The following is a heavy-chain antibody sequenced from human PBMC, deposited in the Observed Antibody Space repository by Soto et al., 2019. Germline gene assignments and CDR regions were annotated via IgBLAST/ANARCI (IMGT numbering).Heavy chain of an antibody. CDR2: TYYKSKWNN. V-gene: IGHV6-1*01. D-gene: IGHD3-10*01. CDR1: GDSVSSNSAG. Sequence: SETLSLTCVISGDSVSSNSAGWNWIRQSPSRGLEWLGRTYYKSKWNNDYALSVKSRITIHPDTSKNQFSLHLYSVTPEDTAVYYCTGINWFRGMDVWGQGTPVT. J-gene: IGHJ6*02. CDR3: TGINWFRGMDV.